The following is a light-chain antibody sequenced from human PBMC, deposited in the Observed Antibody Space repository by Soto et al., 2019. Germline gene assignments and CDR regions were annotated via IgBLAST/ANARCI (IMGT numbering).Light chain of an antibody. CDR2: NDG. V-gene: IGLV3-21*04. Sequence: SYELTQPPSVSVAPGKTARITCGGNNIGGKSVHWYQLKPGQAPVLIIYNDGDRPSGIPERFSGSNSGKTATLTVSWVEAGDEADYYCQVWGSNADPYVLFGGGTKVTVL. CDR3: QVWGSNADPYVL. CDR1: NIGGKS. J-gene: IGLJ2*01.